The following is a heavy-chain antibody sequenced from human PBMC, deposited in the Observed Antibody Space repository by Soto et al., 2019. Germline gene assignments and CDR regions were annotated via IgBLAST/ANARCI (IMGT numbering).Heavy chain of an antibody. CDR2: ISSNGGST. CDR3: VKDLGDYGDKGTKNEKDYYYGMDV. V-gene: IGHV3-64D*08. D-gene: IGHD4-17*01. Sequence: GGSLRLSCSASGFTFSSYAMHWVRQAPGKGLEYVSAISSNGGSTYYADSVKGKFTMSRDNCKKTLYVQMSSLIAEDTAVYYCVKDLGDYGDKGTKNEKDYYYGMDVWGQGTTVTVSS. CDR1: GFTFSSYA. J-gene: IGHJ6*02.